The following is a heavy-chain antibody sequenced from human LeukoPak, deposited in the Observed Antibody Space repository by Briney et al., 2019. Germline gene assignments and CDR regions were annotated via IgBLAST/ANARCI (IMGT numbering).Heavy chain of an antibody. D-gene: IGHD6-19*01. CDR3: AKDSGWYGGHQDY. Sequence: GGSLRLSCAASGFTFSSYGMSWVRQAPGKGLEWVSSISYSGGSTDYADSVKGGFTISRDNSKNTLYLQMNSLRAEDTAVYYCAKDSGWYGGHQDYWGQGTLVTVSS. J-gene: IGHJ4*02. CDR1: GFTFSSYG. CDR2: ISYSGGST. V-gene: IGHV3-23*01.